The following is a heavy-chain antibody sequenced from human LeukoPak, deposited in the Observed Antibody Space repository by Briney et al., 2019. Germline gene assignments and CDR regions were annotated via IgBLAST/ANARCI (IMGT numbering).Heavy chain of an antibody. CDR2: ITGDGIST. V-gene: IGHV3-43*02. Sequence: GGSLRLSCAASGFNFDDSSMHWVRQAPGKGLDWVSAITGDGISTYYAGSVKGRFTISRDNSKNSLYLQMSSLRSEDTALYYCLKGRGPRGDIYWGQGTLVTVSS. CDR3: LKGRGPRGDIY. CDR1: GFNFDDSS. J-gene: IGHJ4*02. D-gene: IGHD3-9*01.